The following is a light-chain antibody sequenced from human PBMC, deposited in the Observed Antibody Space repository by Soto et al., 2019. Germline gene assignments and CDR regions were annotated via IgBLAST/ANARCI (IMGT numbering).Light chain of an antibody. J-gene: IGKJ4*01. V-gene: IGKV1-27*01. CDR2: AAS. CDR1: QGIGVY. Sequence: DIQMTQSPSSVSASLGDRVTITCRASQGIGVYLAWFQQKPGNVPKLLIYAASTLQSGVPSRFSGSGSGTDFTLTISSLQPEDVATNYCQKYNSAPLTFGGGTKVEIK. CDR3: QKYNSAPLT.